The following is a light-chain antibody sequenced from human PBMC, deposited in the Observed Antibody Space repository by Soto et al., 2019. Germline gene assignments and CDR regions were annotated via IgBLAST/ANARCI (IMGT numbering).Light chain of an antibody. CDR3: SSYTSSSILYV. Sequence: QSVLTQPAPVSGSPGQSITISCTGTSSDVGGYNYVSWYQQHPGKAPKLMIYEVSNRPSGVSNRFSGSKSGNTASLTISGLQAEDEADYYCSSYTSSSILYVFGTGTKVTVL. J-gene: IGLJ1*01. CDR1: SSDVGGYNY. V-gene: IGLV2-14*01. CDR2: EVS.